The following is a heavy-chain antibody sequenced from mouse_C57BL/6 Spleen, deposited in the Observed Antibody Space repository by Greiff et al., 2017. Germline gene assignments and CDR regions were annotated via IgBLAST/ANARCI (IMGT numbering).Heavy chain of an antibody. CDR1: GYTFTSYW. Sequence: QVQLQQPGAELVKPGASVKMSCKASGYTFTSYWITWVKQRPGQGLEWIGDIYPGSGSTNYNEKFKSKATLTVDTSSSTAYMQLSSLTSEDSAVYDCARSRGYHWYFDVWGTGTTVTVSS. CDR2: IYPGSGST. CDR3: ARSRGYHWYFDV. J-gene: IGHJ1*03. V-gene: IGHV1-55*01. D-gene: IGHD3-1*01.